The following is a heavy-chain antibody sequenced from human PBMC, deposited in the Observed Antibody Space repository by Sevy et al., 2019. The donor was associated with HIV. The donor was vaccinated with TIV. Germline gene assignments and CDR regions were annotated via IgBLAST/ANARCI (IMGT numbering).Heavy chain of an antibody. CDR2: ISSSSSYI. V-gene: IGHV3-21*01. D-gene: IGHD3-22*01. Sequence: GGSLRLSCAASGFTFSSYSMNWVRQAPGKGLEWVSSISSSSSYIYYADSVKGRFTISGDNAKNSLYLQMNSLRAEDTAVYYCARDPDYYDGSPPGNPYYCDYWGQGTLVTVSS. J-gene: IGHJ4*02. CDR3: ARDPDYYDGSPPGNPYYCDY. CDR1: GFTFSSYS.